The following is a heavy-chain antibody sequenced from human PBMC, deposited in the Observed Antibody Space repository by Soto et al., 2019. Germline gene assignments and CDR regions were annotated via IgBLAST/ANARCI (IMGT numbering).Heavy chain of an antibody. CDR2: ISGSGGST. V-gene: IGHV3-23*01. Sequence: GGSLRLSCAASGFTFSSYAMSWVRQAPGKGLEWVSAISGSGGSTYYADSVKGRFTISRDNSKNTLYLQMNSLRAEDTAVYYCAKVGYGDYPFFFGAFDIWGQGTMVTVSS. D-gene: IGHD4-17*01. CDR1: GFTFSSYA. J-gene: IGHJ3*02. CDR3: AKVGYGDYPFFFGAFDI.